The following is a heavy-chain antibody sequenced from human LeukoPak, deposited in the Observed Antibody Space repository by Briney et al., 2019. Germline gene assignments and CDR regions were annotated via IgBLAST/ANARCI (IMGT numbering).Heavy chain of an antibody. V-gene: IGHV3-23*01. J-gene: IGHJ4*02. CDR1: GFTFSSYA. CDR3: AKLPRHYYDSSGYSY. Sequence: PGGSLRLSCAASGFTFSSYAMSWVRQAPGKGLEWVSAISGSGGSTYYADSVKGRFTISRDNSKNTLYLQMNSLRAEDTAVYYCAKLPRHYYDSSGYSYWGQGTLVTVSS. CDR2: ISGSGGST. D-gene: IGHD3-22*01.